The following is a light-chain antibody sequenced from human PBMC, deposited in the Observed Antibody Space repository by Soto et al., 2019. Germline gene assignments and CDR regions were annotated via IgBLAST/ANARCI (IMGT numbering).Light chain of an antibody. Sequence: QSALTQPASVSRSPVHSRPITCTGTSSDVGGYNYVSWYQQHPVKAPKLMIYDVTNRPSGVSDRFSGSKSGNTASLTISGLQAEDEADYYCSSYTSSSSPYVFGTGTKVTVL. V-gene: IGLV2-14*01. CDR2: DVT. CDR1: SSDVGGYNY. CDR3: SSYTSSSSPYV. J-gene: IGLJ1*01.